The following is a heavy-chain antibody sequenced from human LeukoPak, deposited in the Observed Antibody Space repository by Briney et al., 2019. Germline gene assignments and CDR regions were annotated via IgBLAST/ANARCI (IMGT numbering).Heavy chain of an antibody. V-gene: IGHV3-74*01. CDR1: GFTLSNHW. Sequence: GSLRLSCAASGFTLSNHWMHWVRQVPGKGLVWVSRISGDEIWTSYADSVKGRFIISRDNAKDTLYLQMNSLRTEDTAVYYCAREYNSGPKQTDAFDIWGQGTMVTVSS. D-gene: IGHD3-22*01. CDR3: AREYNSGPKQTDAFDI. CDR2: ISGDEIWT. J-gene: IGHJ3*02.